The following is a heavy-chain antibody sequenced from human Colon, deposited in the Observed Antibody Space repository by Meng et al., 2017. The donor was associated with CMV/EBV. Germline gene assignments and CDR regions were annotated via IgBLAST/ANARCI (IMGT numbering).Heavy chain of an antibody. J-gene: IGHJ4*02. Sequence: ESLKISCAASGFTFSSYAMSWVRQPPGKGLEWIGNVYDGGKTYYNPSLKSRITISLDTTKSQFSLKLSSVTAADTAVYYCSRDEGEYRVYSRLDWGQGTVVTVSS. V-gene: IGHV4-38-2*02. D-gene: IGHD6-13*01. CDR3: SRDEGEYRVYSRLD. CDR1: GFTFSSYA. CDR2: VYDGGKT.